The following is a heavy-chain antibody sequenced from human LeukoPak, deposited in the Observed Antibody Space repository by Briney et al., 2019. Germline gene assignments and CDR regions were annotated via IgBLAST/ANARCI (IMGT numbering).Heavy chain of an antibody. D-gene: IGHD1-26*01. V-gene: IGHV3-23*01. CDR3: ARQRSGSYSHDAFDI. J-gene: IGHJ3*02. Sequence: PGGSLRLSCVASEFTFNNFAINWVRQAPGKGLEWVAATSASTTSTYYADSVKGRFTISRDNSKNKMYLQMNTLRAEDTAVYYCARQRSGSYSHDAFDIWGQGTMVTVSS. CDR1: EFTFNNFA. CDR2: TSASTTST.